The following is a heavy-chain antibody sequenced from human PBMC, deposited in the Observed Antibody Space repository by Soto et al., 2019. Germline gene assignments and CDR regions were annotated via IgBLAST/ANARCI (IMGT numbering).Heavy chain of an antibody. Sequence: GGSLRLSCAASGFTFSSYAMSWVRQAPGKGLEWVSAISGSGGSTYYADSVKGRFTISRDNSKNTLYLQMNSLRAEDTAVYYCAGGWSYDGSGSYYRGYYYGMDVWGQGTTVTVSS. CDR2: ISGSGGST. V-gene: IGHV3-23*01. CDR1: GFTFSSYA. CDR3: AGGWSYDGSGSYYRGYYYGMDV. J-gene: IGHJ6*02. D-gene: IGHD3-10*01.